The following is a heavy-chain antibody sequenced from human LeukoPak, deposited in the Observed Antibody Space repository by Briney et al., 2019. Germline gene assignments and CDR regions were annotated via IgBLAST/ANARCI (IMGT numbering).Heavy chain of an antibody. CDR1: GVSISSASYF. J-gene: IGHJ3*01. V-gene: IGHV4-39*01. CDR3: AKAGVRYSDSSALYAFDF. CDR2: LYYSGST. D-gene: IGHD3-22*01. Sequence: SETLSLTCTVSGVSISSASYFWGWIRQPPGKGLEWIGTLYYSGSTYYSASLKSRVTMSGDTSRNQFSLRLSSVNAADTAVYYCAKAGVRYSDSSALYAFDFWGPGTMDTVSS.